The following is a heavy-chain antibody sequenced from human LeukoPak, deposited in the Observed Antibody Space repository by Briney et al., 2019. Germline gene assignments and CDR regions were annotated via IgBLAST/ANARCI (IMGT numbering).Heavy chain of an antibody. Sequence: GGSLRLSCVASGFTVSSNFMSWVRQAPGKGLEWVSVIYSAGDTYTAGDTYYADSVKGRFTISRDNFKNTLYLQMNSLRTDDSAVCYCARDYCRDVSCSIRWFDPWGQGTLVTVSS. CDR3: ARDYCRDVSCSIRWFDP. CDR1: GFTVSSNF. CDR2: IYSAGDTYTAGDT. V-gene: IGHV3-NL1*01. D-gene: IGHD2-15*01. J-gene: IGHJ5*02.